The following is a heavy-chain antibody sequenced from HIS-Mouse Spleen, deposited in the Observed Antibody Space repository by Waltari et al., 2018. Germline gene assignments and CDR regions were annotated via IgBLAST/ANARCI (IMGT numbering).Heavy chain of an antibody. V-gene: IGHV4-39*01. CDR1: GGSISSSSYY. Sequence: QLQLQESGPGLVKPSETLSLTCTVSGGSISSSSYYWGWIRQPPGKGLEWIGSIYYSGSTYYTPSLKSRVTISVDTSNNQFSLKLSSVTAADTAVYYCGSVGATTDAFDIWGQGTMVTVSS. J-gene: IGHJ3*02. D-gene: IGHD1-26*01. CDR3: GSVGATTDAFDI. CDR2: IYYSGST.